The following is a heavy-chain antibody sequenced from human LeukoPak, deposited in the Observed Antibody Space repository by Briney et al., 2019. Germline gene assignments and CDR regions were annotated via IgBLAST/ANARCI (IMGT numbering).Heavy chain of an antibody. D-gene: IGHD4-11*01. V-gene: IGHV3-23*01. CDR3: AKVGLTVTTILDYFDY. CDR1: DLSFTTYA. Sequence: PGGSLRLSCAASDLSFTTYAMGWVRQAPGKGLEWVSSITGVDPTTYYADSVKGRFTISRDNSKNTLYLQMNSLRADDTAVYYCAKVGLTVTTILDYFDYWGQGTLVTVSS. CDR2: ITGVDPTT. J-gene: IGHJ4*02.